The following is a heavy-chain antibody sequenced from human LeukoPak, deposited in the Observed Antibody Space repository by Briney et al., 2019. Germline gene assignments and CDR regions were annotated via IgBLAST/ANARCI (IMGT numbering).Heavy chain of an antibody. CDR1: GGSISSGSYY. V-gene: IGHV4-61*02. J-gene: IGHJ4*02. CDR2: LYTSGST. CDR3: AGSTTWIQPYRFFDY. D-gene: IGHD5-18*01. Sequence: PSQTLSLTCTVSGGSISSGSYYWSWIRQPAGKGLEWIGRLYTSGSTNYNPSLKSRVTISVDTSKNQFSLKLSSVTAADTAVYYCAGSTTWIQPYRFFDYWGQGTLVTVSS.